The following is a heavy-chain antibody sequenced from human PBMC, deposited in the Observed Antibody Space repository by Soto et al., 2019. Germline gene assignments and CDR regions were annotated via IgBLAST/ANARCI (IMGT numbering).Heavy chain of an antibody. CDR2: IYYSGST. J-gene: IGHJ5*02. Sequence: PSETLSLTCTVSGGSISSGDYYWSWIRQPPGKGLEWIGYIYYSGSTYYNPSLKSRVTISVDTSKNQFSLKLSSVTAADTAVYYCARAKGHRRYNWFDPWGQGTLVTVSS. CDR1: GGSISSGDYY. CDR3: ARAKGHRRYNWFDP. V-gene: IGHV4-30-4*01.